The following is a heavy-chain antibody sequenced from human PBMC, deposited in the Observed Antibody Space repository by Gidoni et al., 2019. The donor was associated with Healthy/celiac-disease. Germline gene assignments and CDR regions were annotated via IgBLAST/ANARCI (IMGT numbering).Heavy chain of an antibody. V-gene: IGHV2-70*04. CDR1: GFSLSTSGMR. Sequence: QVTLKESGPALVKPTQTLTLTCTFSGFSLSTSGMRVSWIRQPPGKALEWLARIDWDDDKFYSTSLKTRLTISKDTSKNQVVLTMTNMDPVDTATYYCARSRSPSGYFDYWGQGTLVTVSS. CDR2: IDWDDDK. D-gene: IGHD2-15*01. J-gene: IGHJ4*02. CDR3: ARSRSPSGYFDY.